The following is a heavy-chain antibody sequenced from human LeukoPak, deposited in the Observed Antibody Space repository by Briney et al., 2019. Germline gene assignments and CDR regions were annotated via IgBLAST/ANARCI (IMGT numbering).Heavy chain of an antibody. CDR3: AKTLYCSGSSCSQFDY. CDR2: IWSDGSNK. Sequence: PGRSLRLTCAASGFTFSNYDMHWVRQAPGKGLEWVAVIWSDGSNKYYADSVNGRFTISRDNSKNTLFLQMNILRTEDTAVYYCAKTLYCSGSSCSQFDYWGQGALVTVSS. CDR1: GFTFSNYD. J-gene: IGHJ4*02. D-gene: IGHD2-15*01. V-gene: IGHV3-33*06.